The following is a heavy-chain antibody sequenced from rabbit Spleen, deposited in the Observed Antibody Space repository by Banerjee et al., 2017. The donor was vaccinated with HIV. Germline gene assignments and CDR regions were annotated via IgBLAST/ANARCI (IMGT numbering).Heavy chain of an antibody. CDR3: ARDAAGREDFNL. D-gene: IGHD4-2*01. CDR2: IEGGSSGFS. V-gene: IGHV1S45*01. J-gene: IGHJ4*01. Sequence: QEQLVESGGGLVQPGGSLTLTCTASGVSFSTNSYMCWVRQAPGKGLEWIACIEGGSSGFSYFANWAKGRFTISKTSSTTVTLQMTSLTAADTATYFCARDAAGREDFNLWGPGTLVTVS. CDR1: GVSFSTNSY.